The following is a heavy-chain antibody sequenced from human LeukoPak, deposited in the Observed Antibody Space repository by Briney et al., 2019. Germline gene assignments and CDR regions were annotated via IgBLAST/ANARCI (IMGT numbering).Heavy chain of an antibody. J-gene: IGHJ3*02. CDR2: IRYDGSNK. CDR1: GFTFSSYG. Sequence: GGSLRLSCAASGFTFSSYGMHWVRQAPGKGLEWVAFIRYDGSNKYYADSVKGRFTISRDNSKNTLYLQMNSLRAEDTAVYYCARDCSSTSCFDAFDIWGQGTMVTVSS. V-gene: IGHV3-30*02. D-gene: IGHD2-2*01. CDR3: ARDCSSTSCFDAFDI.